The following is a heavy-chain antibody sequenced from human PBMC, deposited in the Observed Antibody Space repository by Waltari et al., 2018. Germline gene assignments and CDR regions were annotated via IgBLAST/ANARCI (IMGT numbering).Heavy chain of an antibody. CDR3: ARGLYSGSYRKPFDI. CDR2: IYHSGST. Sequence: QVQLQESGPGLVQPSETLSLTCAVSGYSIRSGYYWGWISQPPGKGLEWIGSIYHSGSTYYNPSLKSRVTISVYTSKTQFSLKLSSVTAADTAVYYCARGLYSGSYRKPFDIWGQGTMVTVSS. CDR1: GYSIRSGYY. J-gene: IGHJ3*02. V-gene: IGHV4-38-2*01. D-gene: IGHD1-26*01.